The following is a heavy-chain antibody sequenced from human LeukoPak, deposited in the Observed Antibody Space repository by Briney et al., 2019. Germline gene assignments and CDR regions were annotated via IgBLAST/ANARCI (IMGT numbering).Heavy chain of an antibody. CDR1: GFTFSSSW. V-gene: IGHV3-7*01. Sequence: SGESLRLSCAASGFTFSSSWMNWVRQAPGKGLQWVGNINPEGSQTRFVDSVMGRFTMSKDNAKNSLYLQMSSLRVEDTAVFYCAAWTDRGYNFWGQGTVVTVSS. D-gene: IGHD5-24*01. CDR2: INPEGSQT. CDR3: AAWTDRGYNF. J-gene: IGHJ4*02.